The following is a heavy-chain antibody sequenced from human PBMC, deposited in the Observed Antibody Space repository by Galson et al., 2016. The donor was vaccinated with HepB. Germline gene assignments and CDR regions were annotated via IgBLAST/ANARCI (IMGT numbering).Heavy chain of an antibody. V-gene: IGHV3-23*01. D-gene: IGHD6-19*01. CDR3: AKDSPYSSGWSTY. CDR1: GFTFSNYA. Sequence: SLRLSCAASGFTFSNYAMSWVRQAPGKGLEWVSSINIGGDSTYYADSVKGRFTISRDNSKNTVYLQMNSLRAEDTALYYCAKDSPYSSGWSTYWGQGTLVTVSP. J-gene: IGHJ4*02. CDR2: INIGGDST.